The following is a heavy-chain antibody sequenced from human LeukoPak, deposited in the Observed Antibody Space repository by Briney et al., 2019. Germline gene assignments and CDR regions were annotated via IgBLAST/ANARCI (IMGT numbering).Heavy chain of an antibody. CDR1: GGSISTYY. CDR2: IYYSGGT. Sequence: PSETLSLTCSVSGGSISTYYWSWVRQPPGKGLEWIGYIYYSGGTNYNPFLKSRVTISVDTSKNQFSLKLSSVTAADTAVYYCARGGWYSSSWSFDYWGQGTLVTVSS. V-gene: IGHV4-59*01. D-gene: IGHD6-13*01. J-gene: IGHJ4*02. CDR3: ARGGWYSSSWSFDY.